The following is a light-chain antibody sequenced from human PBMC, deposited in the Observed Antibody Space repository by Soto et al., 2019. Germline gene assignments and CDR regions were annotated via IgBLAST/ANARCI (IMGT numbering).Light chain of an antibody. J-gene: IGKJ4*01. CDR2: GAS. CDR3: QQYNNWPPLT. Sequence: EIVMTQSPATLSVSPGERATLSCRASQSVSGNLAWYQQKPGQAPRLLIYGASTRATGIPARFSGSGSGTDFTLTISRLQSEDFAVYYCQQYNNWPPLTFGGGTKVEIK. V-gene: IGKV3-15*01. CDR1: QSVSGN.